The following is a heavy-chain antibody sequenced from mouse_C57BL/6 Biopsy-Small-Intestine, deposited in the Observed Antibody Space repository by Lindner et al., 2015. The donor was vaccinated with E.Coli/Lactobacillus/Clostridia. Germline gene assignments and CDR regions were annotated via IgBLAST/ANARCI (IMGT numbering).Heavy chain of an antibody. D-gene: IGHD1-1*01. CDR3: ATGSSSWSGPSEF. CDR1: GYTFTSFD. V-gene: IGHV1S55*01. J-gene: IGHJ3*01. CDR2: MNPNHGTA. Sequence: SVKVSCKGSGYTFTSFDISWVRRAPGQGLEWMGWMNPNHGTAGYAQKFQGRVTLTRDTSIGTAYMVLSSLTSDDTAVYYCATGSSSWSGPSEFWGQGTLVTVS.